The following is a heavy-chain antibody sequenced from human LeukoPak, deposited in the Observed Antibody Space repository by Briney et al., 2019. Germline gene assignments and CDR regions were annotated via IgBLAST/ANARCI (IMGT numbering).Heavy chain of an antibody. Sequence: GASVKVSCKASGYSFTDKYMHWVRQAPGQGLEWMGWINPNSGGTNYAQKFQGRVTMTTDTSMSTAYMELSSLRSEDTAVYYCAVGVRGSGSYQIWGHAFDIWGQGTMVTVSS. CDR2: INPNSGGT. CDR3: AVGVRGSGSYQIWGHAFDI. D-gene: IGHD3-10*01. CDR1: GYSFTDKY. V-gene: IGHV1-2*02. J-gene: IGHJ3*02.